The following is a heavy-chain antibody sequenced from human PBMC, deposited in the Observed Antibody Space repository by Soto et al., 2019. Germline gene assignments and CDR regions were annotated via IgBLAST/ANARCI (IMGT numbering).Heavy chain of an antibody. D-gene: IGHD2-15*01. CDR3: ASRYCSGGSCYGVDP. J-gene: IGHJ5*02. V-gene: IGHV4-31*03. CDR1: GGSISSGGYY. Sequence: QVQLQESGPGLVKPSQTLSLTCTVSGGSISSGGYYWSWIRQHPGKGLEWIGYIYYSGSTYYNPSLKSRVTTXXDXPXXQFSLKLSSVTAADTAVYYCASRYCSGGSCYGVDPWGQGTLVTVSS. CDR2: IYYSGST.